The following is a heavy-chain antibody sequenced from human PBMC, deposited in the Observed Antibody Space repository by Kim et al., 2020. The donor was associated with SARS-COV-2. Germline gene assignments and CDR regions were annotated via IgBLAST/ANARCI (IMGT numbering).Heavy chain of an antibody. D-gene: IGHD6-13*01. J-gene: IGHJ6*02. Sequence: GGSLRLSCAASGFPFSSYAMSWVRQAPGKGLEWVSALSGSGGSTYYADSVKGRFTISRDNSKNTLYLQMNSLRAEDTAVYYCAKVKQQLLNYYYYGMDVWGQGTTVTVSS. CDR1: GFPFSSYA. CDR2: LSGSGGST. V-gene: IGHV3-23*01. CDR3: AKVKQQLLNYYYYGMDV.